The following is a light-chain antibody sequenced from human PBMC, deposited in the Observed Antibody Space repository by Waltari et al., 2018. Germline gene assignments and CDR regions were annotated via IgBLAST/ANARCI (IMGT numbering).Light chain of an antibody. CDR3: QKYGTVPAT. V-gene: IGKV3D-20*01. Sequence: SWGGSERGGRTLAWYRRKPGRAPRVLIDDAAGRATGGPDRCSGSGSGTDCSLSISRREPEDGAMYYCQKYGTVPATCGQGTKVEIK. CDR2: DAA. J-gene: IGKJ1*01. CDR1: ERGGRT.